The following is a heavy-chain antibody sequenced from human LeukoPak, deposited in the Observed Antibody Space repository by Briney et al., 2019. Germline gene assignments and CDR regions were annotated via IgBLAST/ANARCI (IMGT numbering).Heavy chain of an antibody. D-gene: IGHD6-25*01. CDR2: FDPEDGET. Sequence: GASVKVSCKVSGYTLTELSMHWVRQAPGKGLEWMGGFDPEDGETIYAQNFQGRVTMTEDTSTDTAYMELNNLTSEDTAVYYCVRFAAGLDPYYPWGQGTLVTVSS. J-gene: IGHJ5*02. CDR3: VRFAAGLDPYYP. V-gene: IGHV1-24*01. CDR1: GYTLTELS.